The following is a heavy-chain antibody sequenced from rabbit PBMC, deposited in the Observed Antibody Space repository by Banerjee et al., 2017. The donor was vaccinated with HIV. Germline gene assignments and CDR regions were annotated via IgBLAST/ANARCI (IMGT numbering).Heavy chain of an antibody. CDR3: ARRADYAGGGNFNL. D-gene: IGHD4-2*01. CDR2: INTSSGNT. Sequence: QLEESGGDLVKPEGSLTLTCTASGFSFSNKYVMCWVRQAPGKGLEWIACINTSSGNTVYASWAKGRFTISKTPSTTVTLQMTSLTAADTATYFCARRADYAGGGNFNLWGQGTLVTVS. V-gene: IGHV1S45*01. J-gene: IGHJ4*01. CDR1: GFSFSNKYV.